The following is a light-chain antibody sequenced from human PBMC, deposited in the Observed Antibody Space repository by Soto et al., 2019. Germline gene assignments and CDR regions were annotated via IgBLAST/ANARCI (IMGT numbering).Light chain of an antibody. CDR2: GAS. Sequence: DIVMTQSPAALSVSPGERATLSCRASQSVGSSVAWYQQKPGQAPRFLMYGASTRVAGVLARFSGSGSGTEFSLNLSSLQSEDFAVYYCQRYNTWPPGTFVQGTKLEIK. CDR3: QRYNTWPPGT. V-gene: IGKV3-15*01. J-gene: IGKJ2*02. CDR1: QSVGSS.